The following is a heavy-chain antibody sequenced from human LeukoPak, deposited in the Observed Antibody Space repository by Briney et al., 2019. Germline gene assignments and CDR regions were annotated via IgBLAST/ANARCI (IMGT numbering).Heavy chain of an antibody. D-gene: IGHD2-15*01. CDR3: ASGARYCSGGSCYPLDY. V-gene: IGHV3-66*01. Sequence: GGSLRLSCAASGFTVSDNYMTWVRQAPGKGLEWVSVIYSGGSTDYADSVKGRFTISRDNSKNTLYLQMNSLRAEDTAVYYCASGARYCSGGSCYPLDYWGQGTLVTVSS. CDR1: GFTVSDNY. CDR2: IYSGGST. J-gene: IGHJ4*02.